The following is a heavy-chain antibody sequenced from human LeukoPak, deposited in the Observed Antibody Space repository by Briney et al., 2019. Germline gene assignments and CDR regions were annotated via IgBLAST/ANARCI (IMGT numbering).Heavy chain of an antibody. CDR1: GGSISSGGYS. CDR3: ARGWYYFDY. V-gene: IGHV4-30-2*01. CDR2: ICHSGST. D-gene: IGHD6-13*01. J-gene: IGHJ4*02. Sequence: SQTLSLTCAVSGGSISSGGYSWSWIRQPPGKGLEWIGYICHSGSTYYNPSLKSRVTISVDRSKNQFSLKLSSVTAADTAVYYCARGWYYFDYWGQGTLVTVSS.